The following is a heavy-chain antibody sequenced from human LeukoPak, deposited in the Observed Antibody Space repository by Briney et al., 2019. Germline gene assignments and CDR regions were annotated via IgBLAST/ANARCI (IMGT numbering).Heavy chain of an antibody. CDR3: ARQYSSSWLAWFDP. CDR2: IYYSGST. Sequence: PSETLSLTCTVSGGSISSYYWSWIRQPPGKGLEWIGYIYYSGSTNYNPSLKSRVTISVDTSKNQFSLKLSSVTAADTAVYYCARQYSSSWLAWFDPWGQGTQVTVSS. J-gene: IGHJ5*02. CDR1: GGSISSYY. D-gene: IGHD6-13*01. V-gene: IGHV4-59*01.